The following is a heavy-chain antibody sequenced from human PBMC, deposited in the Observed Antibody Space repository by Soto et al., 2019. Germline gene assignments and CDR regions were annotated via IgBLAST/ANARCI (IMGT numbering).Heavy chain of an antibody. CDR1: GFTFTNAW. CDR3: ATDGVTVRATNDY. Sequence: GESLKISCAASGFTFTNAWMNWVRQAPGKGLEWVGRIKSKAHGGTTEYATPVKGRFTISRDDSKSTLYLQMNSLKTEDTAVYYCATDGVTVRATNDYWGQGTLVTVSS. D-gene: IGHD1-1*01. CDR2: IKSKAHGGTT. J-gene: IGHJ4*02. V-gene: IGHV3-15*07.